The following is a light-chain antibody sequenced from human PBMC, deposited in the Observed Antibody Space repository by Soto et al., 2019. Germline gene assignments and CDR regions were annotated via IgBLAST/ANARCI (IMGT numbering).Light chain of an antibody. CDR1: QSVSNN. V-gene: IGKV3-15*01. CDR3: QQYSNWPPWT. J-gene: IGKJ1*01. Sequence: ILMTQSPATLSVSPGERATLSCRASQSVSNNLAWYQQKPGQAPRLLIYDASTRATGIPARFSGSGSGTEFTLTISGLQPEDFAVYYCQQYSNWPPWTFGQGTKVEIK. CDR2: DAS.